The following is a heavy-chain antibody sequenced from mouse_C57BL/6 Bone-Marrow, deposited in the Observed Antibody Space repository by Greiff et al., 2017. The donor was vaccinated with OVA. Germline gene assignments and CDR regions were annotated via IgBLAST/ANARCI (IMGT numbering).Heavy chain of an antibody. CDR3: AKLLTSRRGAMDY. CDR1: GYSITSGYY. CDR2: ISYDGSN. V-gene: IGHV3-6*01. J-gene: IGHJ4*01. Sequence: EVKLLESGPGLVKPSQSLSLTCSVTGYSITSGYYWNWIRQFPGNKLEWMGYISYDGSNNYNPSLKNRISVTRDTSKNQFFLKLNTVTTEDTATYDCAKLLTSRRGAMDYWGQGTSVTVSS. D-gene: IGHD1-1*01.